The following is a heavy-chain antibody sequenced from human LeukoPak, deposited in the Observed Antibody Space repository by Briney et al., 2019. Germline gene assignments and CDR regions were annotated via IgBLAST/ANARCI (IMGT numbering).Heavy chain of an antibody. CDR1: GFTFSSYE. CDR3: ATLRPRQQLVVDH. CDR2: ITSSGSTM. J-gene: IGHJ4*02. V-gene: IGHV3-48*03. D-gene: IGHD6-13*01. Sequence: GRSLRLSCAASGFTFSSYEMHWVRQAPGKGLEWVSYITSSGSTMYYADSVKGRFTISRDNAKNLLYLQMSSLRAEDTAVYYCATLRPRQQLVVDHWGQGTLVTVSS.